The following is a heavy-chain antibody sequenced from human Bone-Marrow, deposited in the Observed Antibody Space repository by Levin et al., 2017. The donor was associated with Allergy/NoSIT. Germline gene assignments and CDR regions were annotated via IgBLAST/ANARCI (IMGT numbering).Heavy chain of an antibody. Sequence: ASVKVSCKASGYSFSAYYIHWVRQAPGHGLEWMGRINPNTGGTKYAQRFQGRITLTRDKSINTVFMEFNALKFDDTAVYFCARDHSGWGNWFDPWGQGALVTVSS. J-gene: IGHJ5*02. CDR1: GYSFSAYY. CDR2: INPNTGGT. CDR3: ARDHSGWGNWFDP. V-gene: IGHV1-2*06. D-gene: IGHD6-19*01.